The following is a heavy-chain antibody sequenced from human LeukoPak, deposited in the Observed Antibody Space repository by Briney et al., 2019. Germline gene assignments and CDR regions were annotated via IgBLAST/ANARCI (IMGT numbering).Heavy chain of an antibody. D-gene: IGHD3-10*01. V-gene: IGHV3-73*01. CDR1: GFTFSVSA. CDR2: IRTRTNRYAT. CDR3: TRLDYGSDY. J-gene: IGHJ4*02. Sequence: GGSLRLSCAASGFTFSVSAIHWVRQASGKGLEWVGRIRTRTNRYATAYAAAVKGRFTVSRDDSKNTAYLQMNSLKTEDTAVYYCTRLDYGSDYWGQGTQVIVSS.